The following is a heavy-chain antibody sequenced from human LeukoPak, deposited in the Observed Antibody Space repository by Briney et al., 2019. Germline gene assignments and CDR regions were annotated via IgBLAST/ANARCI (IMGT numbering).Heavy chain of an antibody. CDR3: ARASKYYYDSSGYPLDY. D-gene: IGHD3-22*01. Sequence: GGSLRLSCAASRFTFSSYSMIWVRQAPGKGLEWVSSISSSSSSIYYADSVKGRFTISRDNAKNSLYLQMNSLRAEDTAVYYCARASKYYYDSSGYPLDYWGQGTLVTGSS. CDR1: RFTFSSYS. V-gene: IGHV3-21*01. J-gene: IGHJ4*02. CDR2: ISSSSSSI.